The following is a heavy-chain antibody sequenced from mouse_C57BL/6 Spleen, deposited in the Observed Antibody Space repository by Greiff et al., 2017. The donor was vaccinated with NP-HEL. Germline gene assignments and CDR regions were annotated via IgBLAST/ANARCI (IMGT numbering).Heavy chain of an antibody. V-gene: IGHV5-9-1*02. CDR3: TREGDYYGSRNAMDY. Sequence: EVHLVESGEGLVKPGGSLKLSCAASGFTFSSYAMSWVRQTPEKRLEWVAYISSGGDYIYYADTVKGRFTISRDNARNTLYLQMSSLKSEDTAMYYCTREGDYYGSRNAMDYWGQGTSVTVSS. J-gene: IGHJ4*01. CDR1: GFTFSSYA. CDR2: ISSGGDYI. D-gene: IGHD1-1*01.